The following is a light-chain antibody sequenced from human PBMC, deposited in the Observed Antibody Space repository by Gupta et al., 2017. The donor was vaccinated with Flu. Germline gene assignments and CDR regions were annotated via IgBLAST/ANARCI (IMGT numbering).Light chain of an antibody. CDR3: QQYYDTPWT. CDR1: QSVLYNSNNKNN. Sequence: DIVMTQSPDSLAVSLGERATINCKSSQSVLYNSNNKNNLAWYQQKPGQPPRLLIYWSSTRESGVPDRFSASGSGTDFTLTISSLQAEDVAVYYCQQYYDTPWTFGQGTKVELK. V-gene: IGKV4-1*01. J-gene: IGKJ1*01. CDR2: WSS.